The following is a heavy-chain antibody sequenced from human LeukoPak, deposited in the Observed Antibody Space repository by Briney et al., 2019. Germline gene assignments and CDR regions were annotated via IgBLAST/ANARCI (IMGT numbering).Heavy chain of an antibody. J-gene: IGHJ4*03. CDR3: ARGPTISETGYFDY. CDR2: INHRGDT. CDR1: GGSFSAYY. Sequence: SETLSLTCAVYGGSFSAYYWSWIRQSPGKGLEWIAEINHRGDTNYNPSVKSRVSISVDTSKNQFSLKVTALTAADTAVYYCARGPTISETGYFDYWGQGTLVTVSS. V-gene: IGHV4-34*01. D-gene: IGHD1-1*01.